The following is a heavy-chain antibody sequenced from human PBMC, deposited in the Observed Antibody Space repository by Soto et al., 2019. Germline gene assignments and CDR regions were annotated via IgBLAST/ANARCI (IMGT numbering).Heavy chain of an antibody. Sequence: QVQLQESGPGLVKPSETLSLTCTVSGGSISSYYWSWIRQPPGKGVEWIGYISHSGSIDYNPSLKSRVAISMDISKNQFSLKLSSVTAACPAVYYCARGGGPNWGFFIYWGQGTLVAVSS. D-gene: IGHD7-27*01. CDR2: ISHSGSI. J-gene: IGHJ4*02. CDR1: GGSISSYY. CDR3: ARGGGPNWGFFIY. V-gene: IGHV4-59*08.